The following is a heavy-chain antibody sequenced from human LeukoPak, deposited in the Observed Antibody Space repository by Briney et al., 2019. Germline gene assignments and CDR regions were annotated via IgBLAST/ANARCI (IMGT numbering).Heavy chain of an antibody. J-gene: IGHJ4*02. CDR2: IYSGTYT. V-gene: IGHV3-53*01. D-gene: IGHD6-13*01. Sequence: GGSLRLSCAASGFTVSSNFLSWVRQAPGKGLEWVSVIYSGTYTYYADSVKGRFTISRDNSKNTLYLQMNSLRAEDTAVYYCARGHADNSGSWYGRFDYWGQGTLVTVSS. CDR1: GFTVSSNF. CDR3: ARGHADNSGSWYGRFDY.